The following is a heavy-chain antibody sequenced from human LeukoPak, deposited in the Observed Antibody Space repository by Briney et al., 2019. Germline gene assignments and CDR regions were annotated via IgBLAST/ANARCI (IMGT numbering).Heavy chain of an antibody. CDR1: GFTFSDYW. CDR3: ATIFGFF. D-gene: IGHD3-9*01. V-gene: IGHV3-7*05. Sequence: GGSLRLSCAASGFTFSDYWMTWVRQAPGKGLEWVANINQNGSEKYHVDSVEGRFTISRDNAKTSLYLQMNSLSAEDTAVYYCATIFGFFWGQGTLVTVSS. CDR2: INQNGSEK. J-gene: IGHJ4*02.